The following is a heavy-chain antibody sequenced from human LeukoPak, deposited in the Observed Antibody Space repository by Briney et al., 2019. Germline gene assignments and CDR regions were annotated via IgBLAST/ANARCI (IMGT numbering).Heavy chain of an antibody. CDR1: GYTLTSYG. CDR2: ISAYNGNT. J-gene: IGHJ5*02. V-gene: IGHV1-18*01. Sequence: ASVKVSCKASGYTLTSYGMSWVRQAPGQGLEWMGWISAYNGNTNYAQKLQGRVTMTTDTSTSTAYMELRSLRSDDTAVYYCAREYYYDSMVFDPWGQRTLVTVSS. D-gene: IGHD3-22*01. CDR3: AREYYYDSMVFDP.